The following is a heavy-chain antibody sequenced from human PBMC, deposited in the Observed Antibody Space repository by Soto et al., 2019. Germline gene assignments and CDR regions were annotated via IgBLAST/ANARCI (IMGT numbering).Heavy chain of an antibody. V-gene: IGHV3-33*08. CDR3: ARDWLSYCFGY. J-gene: IGHJ4*02. Sequence: PGGSLRLSCAASGFTFSSYGMHWVRQAPGKGLEWVAVIWSDGSNEYYADSVKGRFTISRDTSTNALYLQMNSLRAEDTAVYYCARDWLSYCFGYWGQGTPVTVSS. D-gene: IGHD5-12*01. CDR2: IWSDGSNE. CDR1: GFTFSSYG.